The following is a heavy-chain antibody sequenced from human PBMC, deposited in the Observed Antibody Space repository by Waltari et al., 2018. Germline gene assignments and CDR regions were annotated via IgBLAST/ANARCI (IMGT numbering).Heavy chain of an antibody. J-gene: IGHJ4*02. D-gene: IGHD3-10*01. CDR2: IYPGDSDT. CDR1: GYSFTTYW. Sequence: DVQLAQSGAEVKKAGESLKISCKGSGYSFTTYWIGWVRQMPGKGLEWMGIIYPGDSDTRYSPSFQGQVTISVDKSTTTAYLQWSSLKASDTAIYFCARRDRGGSVSNYFDYWGQGTLVTVSS. V-gene: IGHV5-51*03. CDR3: ARRDRGGSVSNYFDY.